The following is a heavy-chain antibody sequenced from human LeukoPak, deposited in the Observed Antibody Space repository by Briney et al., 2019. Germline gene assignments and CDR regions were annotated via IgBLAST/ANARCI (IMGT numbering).Heavy chain of an antibody. V-gene: IGHV1-46*01. CDR3: AIRHLVSQPIDY. CDR2: INPSGGST. J-gene: IGHJ4*02. Sequence: ASVKVSCKASGYTFTSYYMHWVRQAPGQGLEWMGIINPSGGSTSYAQKFQGRVTMTRDTSTSTVYMELSSLRSEHTAVYYCAIRHLVSQPIDYWGQGTLVTVSS. CDR1: GYTFTSYY. D-gene: IGHD1-1*01.